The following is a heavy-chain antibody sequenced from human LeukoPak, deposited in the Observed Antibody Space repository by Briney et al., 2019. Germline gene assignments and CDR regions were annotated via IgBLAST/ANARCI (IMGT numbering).Heavy chain of an antibody. CDR2: ISSSSSTI. Sequence: GGSLRLSCAASGFTFSSYSMNWVRQAPGKGLEWVSYISSSSSTIYYADSVKGRFTISRDNAKNSLYLQMNSLGAEETAVYYCARDQGLDSHGYWGQGTLVTVSS. J-gene: IGHJ4*02. D-gene: IGHD6-25*01. CDR1: GFTFSSYS. V-gene: IGHV3-48*04. CDR3: ARDQGLDSHGY.